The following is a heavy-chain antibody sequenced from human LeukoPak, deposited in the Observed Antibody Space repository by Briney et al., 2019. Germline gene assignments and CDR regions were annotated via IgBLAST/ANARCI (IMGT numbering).Heavy chain of an antibody. D-gene: IGHD3-9*01. J-gene: IGHJ4*02. CDR1: GGTFSGFA. Sequence: SVKVSCKASGGTFSGFAISWVRQAPEQGLEWMGGISPISGTTNYALRFQGRVTITADESTTTAYMELSSLRSEDTAVYCCARVNSALFLPGAGIDYWGQGTLVTVSS. CDR2: ISPISGTT. CDR3: ARVNSALFLPGAGIDY. V-gene: IGHV1-69*13.